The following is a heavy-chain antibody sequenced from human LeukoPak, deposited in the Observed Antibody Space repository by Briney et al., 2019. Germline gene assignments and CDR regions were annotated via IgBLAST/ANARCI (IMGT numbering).Heavy chain of an antibody. Sequence: GGSLRLSCAASGFNFNNYGMSWVRQAPGKGLEWVSTISDSGYRTLYGASVKGRFTISRDNSKDTVYLQMNKLRAEDTAVYYCAKRGVGIAAAIDYWGQGTLVTVSS. J-gene: IGHJ4*02. CDR2: ISDSGYRT. CDR1: GFNFNNYG. CDR3: AKRGVGIAAAIDY. V-gene: IGHV3-23*01. D-gene: IGHD6-13*01.